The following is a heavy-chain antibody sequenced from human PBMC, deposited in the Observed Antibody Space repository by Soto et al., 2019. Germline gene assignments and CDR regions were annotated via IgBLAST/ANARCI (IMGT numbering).Heavy chain of an antibody. D-gene: IGHD2-2*01. CDR3: ARNSIHCSSTSCILFDP. V-gene: IGHV4-39*01. CDR1: GGSISSSSYY. Sequence: SETLSLTCTVSGGSISSSSYYWGWIRQPPGKGLEWIGSIYYSGSTYYNPSLKSRVTISVDTSKNQFSLKLSSVTAADTAVYCCARNSIHCSSTSCILFDPWGQGTLVTVSS. J-gene: IGHJ5*02. CDR2: IYYSGST.